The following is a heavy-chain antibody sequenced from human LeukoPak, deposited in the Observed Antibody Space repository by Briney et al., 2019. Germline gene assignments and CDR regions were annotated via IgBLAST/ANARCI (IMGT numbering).Heavy chain of an antibody. J-gene: IGHJ6*03. CDR1: GYTFTSYD. CDR2: MNPNSGNT. V-gene: IGHV1-8*03. Sequence: ASVKVSCKASGYTFTSYDINWVRQATGQGLEWMGWMNPNSGNTGYAQKFQGRVTITRNTSISTAYMELSSLRSEDTAVYYCASGPTSSAPDHYYYMDVWGKGTTVTVSS. CDR3: ASGPTSSAPDHYYYMDV. D-gene: IGHD2-2*01.